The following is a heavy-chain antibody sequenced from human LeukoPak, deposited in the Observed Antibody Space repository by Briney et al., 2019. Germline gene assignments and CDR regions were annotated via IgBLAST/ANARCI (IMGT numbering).Heavy chain of an antibody. CDR3: AREKRDGYSYYYYYYGMDV. V-gene: IGHV1-46*01. CDR1: GYTFTSYY. CDR2: INPSGGST. J-gene: IGHJ6*02. Sequence: GASVKVSCKASGYTFTSYYMHWVRQAPGQGLEWMGIINPSGGSTSYAQKFQGRVTMTRDTSTSTVYMELSSLRSEDTAVYYCAREKRDGYSYYYYYYGMDVWGQGTTIIVSS. D-gene: IGHD5-24*01.